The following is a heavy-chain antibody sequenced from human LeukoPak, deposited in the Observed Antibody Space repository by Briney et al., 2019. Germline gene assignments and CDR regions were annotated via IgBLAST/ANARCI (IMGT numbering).Heavy chain of an antibody. Sequence: TGGSLRLSCAASGFTFSSYWMHWVRQAPGKGLVWVSRINSDGSSTIYADSVKGRFTISRDNAKNTLYLQMNSLRAEDTAVYYCASPLGYCSSTSCWGYYMDVWGKGTTVTVSS. CDR2: INSDGSST. D-gene: IGHD2-2*01. V-gene: IGHV3-74*01. CDR1: GFTFSSYW. J-gene: IGHJ6*03. CDR3: ASPLGYCSSTSCWGYYMDV.